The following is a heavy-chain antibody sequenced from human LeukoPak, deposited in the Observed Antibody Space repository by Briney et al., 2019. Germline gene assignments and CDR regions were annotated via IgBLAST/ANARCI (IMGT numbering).Heavy chain of an antibody. CDR2: IHPSTGNP. Sequence: GASVKVSCKASGYPFTNYAMNWVRQAPGQGLEWMGWIHPSTGNPAYAPGFRGRFVFSLDTSVTTTYLQISSLKAEDTAVYFCARALDSLGGLSLPDYWGQGALVAVSS. J-gene: IGHJ4*02. CDR1: GYPFTNYA. D-gene: IGHD3-16*02. CDR3: ARALDSLGGLSLPDY. V-gene: IGHV7-4-1*02.